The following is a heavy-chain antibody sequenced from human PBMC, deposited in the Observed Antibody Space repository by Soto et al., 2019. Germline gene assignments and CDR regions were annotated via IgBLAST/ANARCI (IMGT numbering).Heavy chain of an antibody. D-gene: IGHD6-6*01. J-gene: IGHJ5*02. CDR1: GGSISSSSYY. CDR2: IYYSGST. V-gene: IGHV4-39*01. Sequence: QLQLQESGPGLVKPSETLSLTCTVSGGSISSSSYYWGWIRQPPGKGLEWIGSIYYSGSTYYNPSLKSRVTISVDTSKNQFSLKLSSVTAADTAVYYWVGGARGAARPNWFDPWGQGTLVTVSS. CDR3: VGGARGAARPNWFDP.